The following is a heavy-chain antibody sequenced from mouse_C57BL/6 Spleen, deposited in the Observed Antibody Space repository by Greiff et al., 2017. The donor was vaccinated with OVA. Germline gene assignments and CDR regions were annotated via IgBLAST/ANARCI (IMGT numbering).Heavy chain of an antibody. Sequence: VQLQESGAELVRPGASVTLSCKASGYTFTDYEMHWVKQTPVHGLEWIGAIDPETGGTASNQKFKGKAILTADKSSSTAYMELRSLTSEDSAVYYCTSYPPYYYGSSSLAYWGQGTLVTVSA. CDR3: TSYPPYYYGSSSLAY. J-gene: IGHJ3*01. CDR1: GYTFTDYE. V-gene: IGHV1-15*01. CDR2: IDPETGGT. D-gene: IGHD1-1*01.